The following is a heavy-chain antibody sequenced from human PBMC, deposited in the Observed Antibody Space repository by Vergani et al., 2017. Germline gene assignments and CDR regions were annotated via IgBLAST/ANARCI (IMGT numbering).Heavy chain of an antibody. CDR3: VREGSYCGSTTCRNPSYVYYYHMDV. J-gene: IGHJ6*03. CDR1: GFTFNQYG. CDR2: TWYDGNNK. D-gene: IGHD2-21*01. V-gene: IGHV3-33*01. Sequence: QVQLVESGGGVVQPGRSLRLSCAASGFTFNQYGMHWVRQAPGKGLEWVAGTWYDGNNKQYADSVKGRFTISRDNSRNTLDLLMSSLRAEDTAIYYCVREGSYCGSTTCRNPSYVYYYHMDVGDEGTTVTVS.